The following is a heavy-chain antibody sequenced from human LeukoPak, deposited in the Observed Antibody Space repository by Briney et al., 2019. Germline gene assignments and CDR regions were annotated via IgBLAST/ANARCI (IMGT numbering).Heavy chain of an antibody. V-gene: IGHV3-23*01. CDR3: APRPKPVALRGDY. CDR1: AFTFSSYA. D-gene: IGHD2-15*01. Sequence: GGSLRLSCAASAFTFSSYAMSWDRQAPGKGLEWVSAISGSGGSTYYADSVKGRFTISRDNSKNTLYLQMNSLRAEDTAVYYCAPRPKPVALRGDYWGQGTLVTVSS. J-gene: IGHJ4*02. CDR2: ISGSGGST.